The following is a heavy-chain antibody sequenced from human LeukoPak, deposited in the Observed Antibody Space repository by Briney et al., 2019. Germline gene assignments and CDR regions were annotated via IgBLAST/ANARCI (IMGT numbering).Heavy chain of an antibody. V-gene: IGHV1-18*01. D-gene: IGHD6-13*01. CDR3: ARDRGIAAADSFDP. CDR2: ISGYSGET. CDR1: GYTYTSYG. Sequence: ASVTVSCKASGYTYTSYGISWVRQAPGQGLEWMGWISGYSGETNYAQKFQGRVTVTSDTSTSTAYMDLRSLRSDDTAVYYCARDRGIAAADSFDPWGQGTLVTVSS. J-gene: IGHJ5*02.